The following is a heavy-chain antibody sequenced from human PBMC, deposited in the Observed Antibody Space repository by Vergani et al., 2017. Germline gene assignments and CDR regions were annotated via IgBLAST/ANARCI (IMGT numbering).Heavy chain of an antibody. CDR2: ISWNSGSI. D-gene: IGHD3-3*01. Sequence: VQLVESGGGVVQPGRSLRLSCAASGFTFDDYAMHWVRQAPGKGLEWVSGISWNSGSIGYADSVKGRFTISRDNSKNTLYLQMNSLRAEDTAVYYCATPDFWSDNWGQGTLVTVSS. CDR1: GFTFDDYA. V-gene: IGHV3-9*01. CDR3: ATPDFWSDN. J-gene: IGHJ4*02.